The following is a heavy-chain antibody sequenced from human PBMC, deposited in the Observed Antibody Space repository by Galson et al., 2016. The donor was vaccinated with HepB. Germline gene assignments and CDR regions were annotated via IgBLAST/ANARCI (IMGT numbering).Heavy chain of an antibody. J-gene: IGHJ4*02. Sequence: SETLSLTCSVSGASIDTVGYYWGWIRQSPGKGLEWIGAIYSSGNARYNPALQSRVVVSGDTSKNQISLHLRSVRAADTAVYYCARHHQTIYGVGNTDHWGRGTRVTVSS. CDR1: GASIDTVGYY. D-gene: IGHD3-3*01. V-gene: IGHV4-39*01. CDR3: ARHHQTIYGVGNTDH. CDR2: IYSSGNA.